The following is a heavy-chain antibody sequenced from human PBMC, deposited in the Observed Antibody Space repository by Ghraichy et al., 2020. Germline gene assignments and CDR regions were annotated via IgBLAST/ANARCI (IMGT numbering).Heavy chain of an antibody. CDR3: AGGTSGTKVDY. D-gene: IGHD1-1*01. CDR2: IDYSGSS. CDR1: GGSTRSAYH. J-gene: IGHJ4*02. V-gene: IGHV4-31*03. Sequence: SETLSLTCTVFGGSTRSAYHWSWIRQDPGKGLEWIGHIDYSGSSSYNPSLESRVTISLDTSENQFSLKLNSVTAADTAVYYCAGGTSGTKVDYWGQGTLVTVSS.